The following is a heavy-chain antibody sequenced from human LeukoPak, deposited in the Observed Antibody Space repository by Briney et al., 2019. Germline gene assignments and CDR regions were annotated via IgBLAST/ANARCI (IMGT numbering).Heavy chain of an antibody. CDR1: GFTFSSYA. D-gene: IGHD2-2*01. CDR3: ARGQSGVVVAAFDI. V-gene: IGHV3-23*01. CDR2: IGGSGGTT. J-gene: IGHJ3*02. Sequence: GGSLRLSCAASGFTFSSYAMSWVRQAPGKGLEWVSIIGGSGGTTYYADSVKGRFTISRDNSKNTLYLQMNSLRAEDTAVYYCARGQSGVVVAAFDIWGQGTMVTVSS.